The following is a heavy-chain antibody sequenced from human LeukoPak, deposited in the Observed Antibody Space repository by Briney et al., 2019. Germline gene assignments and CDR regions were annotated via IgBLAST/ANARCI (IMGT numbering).Heavy chain of an antibody. D-gene: IGHD3-3*01. V-gene: IGHV3-30*03. CDR2: ISYDGSNK. Sequence: GGSLRLSCAASGFTFSSYGMHWVRQAPGKGLEWVAVISYDGSNKYYADSVKGRFTISRDNSKNTLYLQMNSLRAEDTAVYYCARGGGHYDFWSGYPPLNYMDVWGKGTTVTVSS. CDR3: ARGGGHYDFWSGYPPLNYMDV. CDR1: GFTFSSYG. J-gene: IGHJ6*03.